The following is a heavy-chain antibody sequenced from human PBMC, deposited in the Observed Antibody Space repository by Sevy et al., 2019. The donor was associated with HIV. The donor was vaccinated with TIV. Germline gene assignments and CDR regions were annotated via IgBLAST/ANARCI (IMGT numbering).Heavy chain of an antibody. CDR2: ISSSSSYI. V-gene: IGHV3-21*01. CDR3: ARDRDGSGSSGGYGMDV. D-gene: IGHD3-10*01. J-gene: IGHJ6*02. CDR1: GLTFSSYS. Sequence: GGSLRLSCVASGLTFSSYSMKWVRQAPGKGLDWVSSISSSSSYIYYADSVKGRFTISRDNAKKSLYLQVNSLGAEDTAVYYCARDRDGSGSSGGYGMDVWGQGTTVTVSS.